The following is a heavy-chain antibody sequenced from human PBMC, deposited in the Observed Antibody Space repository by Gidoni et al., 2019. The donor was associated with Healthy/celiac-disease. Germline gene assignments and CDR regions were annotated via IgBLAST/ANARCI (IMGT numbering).Heavy chain of an antibody. V-gene: IGHV1-18*01. Sequence: QVQLVQSGAEVKKPGASVKVSCKASGYTFTSYGISWVRQAPGQGLEWMGWISAYNGNTNYAQKLQGRVTMTTDTSTSKAYMELRSLRSDDTAVYYCARDRAGYYDSSGYTYFDYWGQGTLVTVSS. CDR1: GYTFTSYG. CDR3: ARDRAGYYDSSGYTYFDY. D-gene: IGHD3-22*01. J-gene: IGHJ4*02. CDR2: ISAYNGNT.